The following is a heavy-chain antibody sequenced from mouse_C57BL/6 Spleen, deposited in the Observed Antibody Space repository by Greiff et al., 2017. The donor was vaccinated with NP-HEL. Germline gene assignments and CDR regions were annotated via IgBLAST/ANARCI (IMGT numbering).Heavy chain of an antibody. Sequence: EVQLQQSGPELVKPGASVKMSCKASGYTFTDYNMHWVKQSHGKSLEWIGYINPNNGGTSYNQKFKGKAKLTVNKSSSTADMERRSLTSEDSAVYYCARGDSATGFAYWGQGTLVTVAA. CDR2: INPNNGGT. J-gene: IGHJ3*01. CDR1: GYTFTDYN. CDR3: ARGDSATGFAY. V-gene: IGHV1-22*01. D-gene: IGHD1-1*01.